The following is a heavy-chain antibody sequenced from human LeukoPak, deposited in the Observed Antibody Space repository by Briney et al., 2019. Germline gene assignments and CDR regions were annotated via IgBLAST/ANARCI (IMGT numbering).Heavy chain of an antibody. V-gene: IGHV3-74*01. D-gene: IGHD5-24*01. CDR3: VRDRDGYNY. J-gene: IGHJ4*02. Sequence: GGSLRLTCAASGFTFSDSLMHWVRQVPGKGLVWVARIDIDGSTTHYADSVKGRFTISRDNAKNTLYLQMNILRAEDTAVYYCVRDRDGYNYWGQGTLVTVSS. CDR1: GFTFSDSL. CDR2: IDIDGSTT.